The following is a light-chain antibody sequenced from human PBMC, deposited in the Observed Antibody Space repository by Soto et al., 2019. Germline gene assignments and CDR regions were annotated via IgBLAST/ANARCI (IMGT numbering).Light chain of an antibody. CDR2: LGS. Sequence: DIVMTQSPLSLTVTPGEPASISCRSSQSLLHSNGYNYMDWYLQKPGQSPQLLIYLGSNRASGVPDRFTGSGSGTDFTLNISRVEAEDVGVYYCIQTLQTRTFGQGTKVEIK. CDR3: IQTLQTRT. V-gene: IGKV2-28*01. J-gene: IGKJ1*01. CDR1: QSLLHSNGYNY.